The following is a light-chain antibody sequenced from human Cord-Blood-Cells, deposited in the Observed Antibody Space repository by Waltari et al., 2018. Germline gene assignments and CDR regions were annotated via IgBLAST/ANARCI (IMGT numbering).Light chain of an antibody. J-gene: IGKJ3*01. CDR1: QSVLYSSNNKNY. V-gene: IGKV4-1*01. Sequence: DIVMTQSPDSLAVSLGERATINCKSSQSVLYSSNNKNYLAWYQQKPGQPPKLLIYWASTGGSGVPERFSVSGSGTDFTLTISSLQAEDVAVYYCQQYYSTPCTFGPGTKVDIK. CDR3: QQYYSTPCT. CDR2: WAS.